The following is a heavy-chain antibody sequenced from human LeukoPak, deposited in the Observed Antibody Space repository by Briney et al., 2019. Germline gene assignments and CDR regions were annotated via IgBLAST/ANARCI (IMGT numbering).Heavy chain of an antibody. J-gene: IGHJ4*02. Sequence: SETLSLTCTVSGGSISSNNYYWGWIRQPPGKGLEWIGSIYYSGSTYYNPSLKSRVTISVDTSKNQFSLKLSSVTAADTAVYYCARELYYDFWSGYTYYFDYWGQGTLVTVSS. CDR2: IYYSGST. V-gene: IGHV4-39*07. D-gene: IGHD3-3*01. CDR3: ARELYYDFWSGYTYYFDY. CDR1: GGSISSNNYY.